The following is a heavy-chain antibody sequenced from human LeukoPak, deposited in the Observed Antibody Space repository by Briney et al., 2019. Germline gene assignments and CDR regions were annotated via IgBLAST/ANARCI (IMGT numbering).Heavy chain of an antibody. CDR2: INPSGDSP. Sequence: ASVKVSCKASGYTFTSYYMHWVRQAPGQGLEWMGIINPSGDSPSYAQKFQGRVTMTWDTSTTTVYMELSSLRSEDTAVYFCARERNYDPSFDYWGQGTLVTVSS. V-gene: IGHV1-46*01. CDR1: GYTFTSYY. D-gene: IGHD3-3*01. J-gene: IGHJ4*02. CDR3: ARERNYDPSFDY.